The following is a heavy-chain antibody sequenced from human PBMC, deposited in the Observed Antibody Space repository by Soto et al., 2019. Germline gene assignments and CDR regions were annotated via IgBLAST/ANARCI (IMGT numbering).Heavy chain of an antibody. CDR2: IYYNGST. D-gene: IGHD5-12*01. V-gene: IGHV4-59*01. Sequence: SETLSLTCTVSGGSISSYCWSWIRQPPGKGMEWIGYIYYNGSTNYNPSLKSRVTISVDTSKNQFSLKLSSVTAADTAVYYCARDPPAGGSGYPFSPPTSSSVMDVGGKGPTVTVPS. J-gene: IGHJ6*03. CDR3: ARDPPAGGSGYPFSPPTSSSVMDV. CDR1: GGSISSYC.